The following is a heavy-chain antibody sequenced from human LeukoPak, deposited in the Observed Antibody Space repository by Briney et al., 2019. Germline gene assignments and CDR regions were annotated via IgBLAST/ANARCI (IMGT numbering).Heavy chain of an antibody. V-gene: IGHV3-21*01. Sequence: GGSLRLSCAASGFTVSSNYMSWVRQAPGKGLEWVSSISSSSSYIYYADSVKGRFTISRDNAKNSLYLQMNSLRAEDTAVYYCARAQDITLDYWGQGTLVTVSS. CDR3: ARAQDITLDY. CDR2: ISSSSSYI. J-gene: IGHJ4*02. CDR1: GFTVSSNY. D-gene: IGHD1-14*01.